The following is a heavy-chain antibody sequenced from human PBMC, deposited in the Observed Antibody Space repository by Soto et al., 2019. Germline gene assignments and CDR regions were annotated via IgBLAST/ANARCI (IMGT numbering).Heavy chain of an antibody. Sequence: QVQLVESGGGVVQPGRSLRLSCEASGFTFSSYGMHWVRQAPGKGLEWVAVIWYDGSNKYYADSVKGRFTISRDNSKNTLYLQMNSLRAEDTAVYYCARDWWTYSSSWYGGRFDYWGQGTLVTVSS. V-gene: IGHV3-33*01. CDR3: ARDWWTYSSSWYGGRFDY. J-gene: IGHJ4*02. D-gene: IGHD6-13*01. CDR2: IWYDGSNK. CDR1: GFTFSSYG.